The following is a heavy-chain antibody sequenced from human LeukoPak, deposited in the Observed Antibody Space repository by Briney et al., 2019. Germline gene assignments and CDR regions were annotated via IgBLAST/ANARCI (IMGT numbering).Heavy chain of an antibody. Sequence: GASVKVSCKASGYTFTNYGVSWVRQAPGQGLEWMGWISAYNGNTDYAQKFQGRVTMTTDTSTSTAYMELRSLRSDDTAVYYCARVLAYCSSTSCHDYWGQGTLVTVYS. J-gene: IGHJ4*02. CDR2: ISAYNGNT. CDR3: ARVLAYCSSTSCHDY. D-gene: IGHD2-2*01. CDR1: GYTFTNYG. V-gene: IGHV1-18*01.